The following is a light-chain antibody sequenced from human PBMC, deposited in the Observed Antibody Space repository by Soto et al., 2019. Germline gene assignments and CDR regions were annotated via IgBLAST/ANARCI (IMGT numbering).Light chain of an antibody. V-gene: IGKV1-17*01. CDR3: PQQNTHPWR. J-gene: IGKJ1*01. Sequence: TQSPSSLSAKVGDRVTITCRASQTISTYLNWYQQKPGKAPRLLIYDASSLLSGVPSRFSGSGSGTEFTLTISSLQPEDFTTYYCPQQNTHPWRSGHRTKADIK. CDR1: QTISTY. CDR2: DAS.